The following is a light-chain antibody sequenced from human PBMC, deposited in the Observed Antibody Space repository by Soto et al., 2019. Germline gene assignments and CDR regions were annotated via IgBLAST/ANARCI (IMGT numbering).Light chain of an antibody. Sequence: EIVKAQSPAILSVSPGERATLSCRASQSVSSSLAWYQHRPGQAPRLLIYGASTRAPGIPARFSGSGSGKECTLTISSLQSEDLAVNYCQKYNTWPWTFGQGTKVELK. CDR3: QKYNTWPWT. CDR1: QSVSSS. J-gene: IGKJ1*01. CDR2: GAS. V-gene: IGKV3-15*01.